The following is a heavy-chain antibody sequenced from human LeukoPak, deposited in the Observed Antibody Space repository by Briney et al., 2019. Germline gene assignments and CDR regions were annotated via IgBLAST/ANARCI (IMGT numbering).Heavy chain of an antibody. Sequence: PSETLSLTCTVSGGSISSGDYYWSWIRQPPGKGLEWIGYIYYSGSTNYNPTLKSRVTISVDTSKNQFSLKLSSVTAADTAVYYCARDNRAGPYSSSSEGIDYWGQGTLVTVSS. V-gene: IGHV4-61*08. D-gene: IGHD6-6*01. CDR1: GGSISSGDYY. CDR3: ARDNRAGPYSSSSEGIDY. CDR2: IYYSGST. J-gene: IGHJ4*02.